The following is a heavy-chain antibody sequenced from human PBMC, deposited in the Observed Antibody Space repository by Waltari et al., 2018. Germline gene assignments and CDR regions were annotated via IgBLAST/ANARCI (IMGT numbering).Heavy chain of an antibody. D-gene: IGHD5-12*01. Sequence: QVQLVQSGAEVKKPGASVKVSCKASGYTFTGYYMHWVRQAPGQGLEWMGGIIPICGTANYAQKFQGRVTITTDESTSTAYMELSSLRSEDTAVYYCARSYSGYDFKFDYWGQGTLVTVSS. CDR2: IIPICGTA. J-gene: IGHJ4*02. CDR1: GYTFTGYY. V-gene: IGHV1-69*01. CDR3: ARSYSGYDFKFDY.